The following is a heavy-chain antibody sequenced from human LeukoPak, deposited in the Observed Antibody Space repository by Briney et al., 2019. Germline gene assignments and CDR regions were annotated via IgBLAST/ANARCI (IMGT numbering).Heavy chain of an antibody. CDR2: INEDGSKK. J-gene: IGHJ3*02. CDR3: ARDNPPNYDILTGYYDALDI. Sequence: GGSLRLSCTASGFTFSSYWMTWVRQAPGKGLEWVANINEDGSKKYYVDSVKGRFTISRDNAKNSQYLQMNNLRAEDTTVYHCARDNPPNYDILTGYYDALDIWGQGTMVTASS. V-gene: IGHV3-7*01. D-gene: IGHD3-9*01. CDR1: GFTFSSYW.